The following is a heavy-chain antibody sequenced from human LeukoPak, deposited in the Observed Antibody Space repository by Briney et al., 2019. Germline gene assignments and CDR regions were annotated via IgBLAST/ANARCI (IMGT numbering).Heavy chain of an antibody. Sequence: PSETLSLTCAVYGGSFSGYYWSWIRQPPGKGLEWIGEINHSGSTNYNPSLKSRVTISVDTSKNQFSLKLSSVTAADTAVYYCARAPHKYYFDYWGQGTLVTVSS. V-gene: IGHV4-34*01. CDR1: GGSFSGYY. CDR3: ARAPHKYYFDY. J-gene: IGHJ4*02. CDR2: INHSGST.